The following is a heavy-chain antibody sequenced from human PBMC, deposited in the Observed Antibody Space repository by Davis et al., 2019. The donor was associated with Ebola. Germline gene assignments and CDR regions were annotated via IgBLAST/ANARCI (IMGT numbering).Heavy chain of an antibody. CDR1: GYRFTSYY. D-gene: IGHD3-22*01. V-gene: IGHV1-46*01. CDR2: INPITDGT. J-gene: IGHJ3*02. CDR3: AREGGRYYDSSGYVFDI. Sequence: ASVKVSCKASGYRFTSYYMHWVRQAPGQGLEWMGIINPITDGTSYAQNFQVRVNMTRDTSTSTVYMELSSLRSEDTAVYYCAREGGRYYDSSGYVFDIWGQGTMVKVSS.